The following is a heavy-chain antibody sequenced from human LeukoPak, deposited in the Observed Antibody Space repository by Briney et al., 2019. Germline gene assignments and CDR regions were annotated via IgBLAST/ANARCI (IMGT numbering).Heavy chain of an antibody. D-gene: IGHD3-22*01. CDR2: IYYSGST. J-gene: IGHJ4*02. V-gene: IGHV4-59*01. Sequence: PSETLSLTCTVSGGFISSYYWSWIRQPPGKGLEWIGYIYYSGSTNYNPSLKSRVTISVDTSKNQFSLKLSSVTAADTAVYYCARGGYYYDSSSLVDYWGQGTLVTVSS. CDR3: ARGGYYYDSSSLVDY. CDR1: GGFISSYY.